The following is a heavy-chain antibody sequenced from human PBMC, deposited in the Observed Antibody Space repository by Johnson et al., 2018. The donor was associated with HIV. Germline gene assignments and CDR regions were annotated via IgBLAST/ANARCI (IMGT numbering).Heavy chain of an antibody. CDR3: AKERTSSGYYYDAFDI. D-gene: IGHD3-22*01. V-gene: IGHV3-9*01. CDR2: ISWNSGSI. CDR1: GFTFDDYA. Sequence: VQLVESGGGLVQPGGSLRLSCAASGFTFDDYAMHWVRQAPGKGLEWVSGISWNSGSIGYADSVKGRFTISRDTSKNTLLLRMNSLTAEDTAVYYCAKERTSSGYYYDAFDIWGQGTMVTVSS. J-gene: IGHJ3*02.